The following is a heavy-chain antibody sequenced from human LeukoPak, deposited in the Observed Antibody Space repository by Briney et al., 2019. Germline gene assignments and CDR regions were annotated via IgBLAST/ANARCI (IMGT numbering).Heavy chain of an antibody. J-gene: IGHJ6*03. CDR1: GFPFKNYC. V-gene: IGHV3-69-1*02. D-gene: IGHD3-10*01. CDR3: ARAYGAGSPNFYYHYMDV. CDR2: ISRTFSM. Sequence: PGGSLRLSCAASGFPFKNYCMNWVRQAPGKGLEWIASISRTFSMYYADSVRGRFTISRVNALYLEMNGLRGDDTAIYYCARAYGAGSPNFYYHYMDVWGKGTTVTVSS.